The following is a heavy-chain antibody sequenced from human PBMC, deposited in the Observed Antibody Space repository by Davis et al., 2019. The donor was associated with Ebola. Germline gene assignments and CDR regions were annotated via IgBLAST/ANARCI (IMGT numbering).Heavy chain of an antibody. V-gene: IGHV1-8*01. CDR1: EYSFISYD. CDR2: INPTSGNT. J-gene: IGHJ5*02. D-gene: IGHD1-14*01. Sequence: ASVLVPCKASEYSFISYDTNWVRQATGQALEWMGWINPTSGNTYYAQKFQVRVTMTRNISTNTAYMELSGLTYEDTAVYYCARERAGTRIDPWGQGTLVTVSS. CDR3: ARERAGTRIDP.